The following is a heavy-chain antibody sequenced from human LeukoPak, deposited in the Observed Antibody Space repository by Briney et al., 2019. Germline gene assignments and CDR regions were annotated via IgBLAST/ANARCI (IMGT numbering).Heavy chain of an antibody. CDR1: GFTFSSYS. J-gene: IGHJ4*02. CDR3: ARVERGDGFDY. D-gene: IGHD1-1*01. Sequence: GGSLRLSCAASGFTFSSYSMNWVRQAPGKGLEWVSSISSSSSYIYYADSVKGRFTISRDNAKNSLYLQMNSLRAEDTAVYYCARVERGDGFDYWGKGTLVTVSS. CDR2: ISSSSSYI. V-gene: IGHV3-21*01.